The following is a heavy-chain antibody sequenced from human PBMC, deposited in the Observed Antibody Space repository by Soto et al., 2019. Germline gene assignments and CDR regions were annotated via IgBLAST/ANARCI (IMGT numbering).Heavy chain of an antibody. J-gene: IGHJ5*02. CDR3: ARDYPGRERLGAS. CDR2: INSDGST. CDR1: GFTAGSNY. D-gene: IGHD6-25*01. Sequence: VGSLKLSCAASGFTAGSNYISWVRQAAGKGLEVVSVINSDGSTYYADSVEGRFTISRDDSKNTLYLHMNSLRAEDTAIYYCARDYPGRERLGASWGRGTLVTVSS. V-gene: IGHV3-53*01.